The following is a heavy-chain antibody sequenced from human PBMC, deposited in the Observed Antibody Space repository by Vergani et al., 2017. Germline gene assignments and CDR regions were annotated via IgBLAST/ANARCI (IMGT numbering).Heavy chain of an antibody. CDR3: AYGGELEGAVDI. D-gene: IGHD1-1*01. Sequence: EVQLVESGGGLVQPGGSLRLSCAASGFTFSSYEMNWVRQAPGKGLEWVSYISSSGSTIYYADSVKGRFTISRDNAKNSLYLQMNSLRAEDTAVYYCAYGGELEGAVDIWGQGTMVTVSS. CDR1: GFTFSSYE. J-gene: IGHJ3*02. CDR2: ISSSGSTI. V-gene: IGHV3-48*03.